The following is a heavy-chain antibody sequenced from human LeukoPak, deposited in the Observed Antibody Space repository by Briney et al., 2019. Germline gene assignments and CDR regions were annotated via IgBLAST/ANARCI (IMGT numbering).Heavy chain of an antibody. J-gene: IGHJ4*02. CDR1: GYTFTGYY. CDR2: INPNSGGT. V-gene: IGHV1-2*02. D-gene: IGHD3-16*01. CDR3: ARVEGKFVEKYYFDY. Sequence: ASVKVSCKASGYTFTGYYMHWVRQAPGQGREWMGWINPNSGGTNYAQKFQGRVTMTRDTSISTAYMELSRLRSDDTAVYYCARVEGKFVEKYYFDYWGQGTLVTVSS.